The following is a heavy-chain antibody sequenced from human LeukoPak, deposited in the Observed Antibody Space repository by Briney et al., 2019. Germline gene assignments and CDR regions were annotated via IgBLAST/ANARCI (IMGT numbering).Heavy chain of an antibody. CDR3: AREGIAAAGTGGDY. V-gene: IGHV3-21*01. CDR2: ISSSSSYI. J-gene: IGHJ4*02. Sequence: GGSLRLSCAASGFTFSSYSMNWVRQAPGKGLEWVSSISSSSSYIYYADSVKGRLTISRDNAKNSLYLQMNSLRAEDTAVYYCAREGIAAAGTGGDYWGQGTLVTVSS. D-gene: IGHD6-13*01. CDR1: GFTFSSYS.